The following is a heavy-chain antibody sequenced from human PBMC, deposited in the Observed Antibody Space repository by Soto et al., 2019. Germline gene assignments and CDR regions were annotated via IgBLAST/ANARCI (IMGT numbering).Heavy chain of an antibody. V-gene: IGHV3-21*01. CDR1: GFTFSSFS. CDR3: ARDNWNTV. D-gene: IGHD1-20*01. CDR2: ISGDSSSI. Sequence: PGGSLRLSCAASGFTFSSFSMTWVRQAPGKGLEWVSSISGDSSSIYYADSVKGRFTISRDNAKNTVYLQMNSLRAEDTAVYYCARDNWNTVWGQGTMVTVSS. J-gene: IGHJ3*01.